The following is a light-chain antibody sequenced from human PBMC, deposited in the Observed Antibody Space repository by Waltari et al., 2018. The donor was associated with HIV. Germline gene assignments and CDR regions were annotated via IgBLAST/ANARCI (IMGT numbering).Light chain of an antibody. CDR3: SSYTSSGEVV. CDR1: SSDVGGYNY. Sequence: QSALTQPASVSGSPGQSITISCTGTSSDVGGYNYVSWYQQHPGKAPKLMIYEVSKRPSGVSNRFSGSKSGNTASLTISGLQAEDEADYYCSSYTSSGEVVFGGGTKLTVL. V-gene: IGLV2-14*01. J-gene: IGLJ2*01. CDR2: EVS.